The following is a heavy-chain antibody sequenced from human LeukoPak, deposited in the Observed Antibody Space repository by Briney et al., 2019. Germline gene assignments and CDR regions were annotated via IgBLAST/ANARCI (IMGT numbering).Heavy chain of an antibody. CDR1: GGSFSGYY. D-gene: IGHD3-10*01. CDR2: INHSGST. J-gene: IGHJ4*02. Sequence: SETLSLTCAVYGGSFSGYYWSWIRQPPGKGLEWIGEINHSGSTNYNPSLKSRVTISVDTSKNQFSLKLSSVTAADTAVYYCARLYYGSGSLDYWGQGTLVTVSS. V-gene: IGHV4-34*01. CDR3: ARLYYGSGSLDY.